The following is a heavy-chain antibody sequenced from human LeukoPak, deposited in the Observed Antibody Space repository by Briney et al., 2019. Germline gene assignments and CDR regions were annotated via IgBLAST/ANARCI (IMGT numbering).Heavy chain of an antibody. CDR3: ARGPVGATPFDY. CDR2: INPNSGGT. J-gene: IGHJ4*02. D-gene: IGHD1-26*01. Sequence: PGGSLRLSCAASGFTFSSYAMHWVRQAPGQGLEWMGWINPNSGGTNYAQKFQGRVTMTRDTSISTAYMELSRLRSDDTAVYYCARGPVGATPFDYWGQGTLVTVSS. CDR1: GFTFSSYA. V-gene: IGHV1-2*02.